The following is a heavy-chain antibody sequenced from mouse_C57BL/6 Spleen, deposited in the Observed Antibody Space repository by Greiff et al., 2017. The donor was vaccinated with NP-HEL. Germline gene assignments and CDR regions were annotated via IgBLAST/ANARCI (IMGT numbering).Heavy chain of an antibody. J-gene: IGHJ4*01. D-gene: IGHD4-1*01. Sequence: VKLMESGPGLVQPSQSLSITCTVSGFSLTSYGVHWVRQSPGKGLEWLGVIWRGGSTDYNAAFMSRLSITKDNSKSQVFFKMNSLQADDTAIYYCAKMLTGNYYAMDYWGQGTSVTVSS. CDR1: GFSLTSYG. CDR3: AKMLTGNYYAMDY. CDR2: IWRGGST. V-gene: IGHV2-5*01.